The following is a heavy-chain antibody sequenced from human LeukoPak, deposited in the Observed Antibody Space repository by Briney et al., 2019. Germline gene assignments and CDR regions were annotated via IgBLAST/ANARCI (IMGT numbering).Heavy chain of an antibody. D-gene: IGHD3-3*01. V-gene: IGHV1-2*02. CDR1: GYTFTGYY. CDR2: INPNSGGT. J-gene: IGHJ6*02. CDR3: ASPTYDFWSGYPPHYYYYYGMDV. Sequence: ASVKVSCKASGYTFTGYYMHWVRQAPGQGLEWMGWINPNSGGTNYAQKFQGRVTMTRDTSISTAYMELSRLRSEDTAVYYCASPTYDFWSGYPPHYYYYYGMDVWGQGTTVTVSS.